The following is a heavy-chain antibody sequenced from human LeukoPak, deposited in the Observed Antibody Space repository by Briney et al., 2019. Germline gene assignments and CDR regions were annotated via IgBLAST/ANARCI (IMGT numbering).Heavy chain of an antibody. Sequence: PGGSLRLSCAASGITFSSYGMSWVRQVPGKGLEWVSSISHTGGSPYYADSVKGRFTISRDNPKNTLYLQMNSLRAKDTAIYICAKLSDGSGLPYYFDSWGQGTLVTVS. CDR2: ISHTGGSP. CDR1: GITFSSYG. J-gene: IGHJ4*02. V-gene: IGHV3-23*01. CDR3: AKLSDGSGLPYYFDS. D-gene: IGHD3-10*01.